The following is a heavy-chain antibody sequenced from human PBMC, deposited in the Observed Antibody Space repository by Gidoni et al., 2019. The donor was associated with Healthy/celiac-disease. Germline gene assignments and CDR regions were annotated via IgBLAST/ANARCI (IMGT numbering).Heavy chain of an antibody. V-gene: IGHV1-69*01. J-gene: IGHJ6*03. CDR3: ARDGAAAGPMGYYYYYYMDV. D-gene: IGHD6-13*01. Sequence: GTANYAQKFQGRVTITADESTSTAYMELSSLRSEDTAVYYCARDGAAAGPMGYYYYYYMDVWGKGTTVTVSS. CDR2: GTA.